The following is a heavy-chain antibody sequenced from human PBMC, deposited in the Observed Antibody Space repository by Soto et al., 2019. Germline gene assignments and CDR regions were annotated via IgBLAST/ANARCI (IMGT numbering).Heavy chain of an antibody. J-gene: IGHJ6*02. D-gene: IGHD1-1*01. V-gene: IGHV1-2*02. CDR1: GYSLTDYY. CDR2: INPYRGAT. CDR3: AREHVRPRTGAMDV. Sequence: ASVKVSCKASGYSLTDYYMHWVRQAPGQGLEWMGWINPYRGATNYAQKFQGGVTMTRDTSISTAYMELSRLRSDDTAVYWCAREHVRPRTGAMDVWGQGTTVTVSS.